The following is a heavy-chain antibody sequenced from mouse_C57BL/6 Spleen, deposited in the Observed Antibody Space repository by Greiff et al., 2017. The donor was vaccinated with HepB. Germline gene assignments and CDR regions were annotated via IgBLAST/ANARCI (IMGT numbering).Heavy chain of an antibody. V-gene: IGHV1-63*01. J-gene: IGHJ3*01. CDR2: IYPGGGYT. D-gene: IGHD2-4*01. Sequence: QVQLQQSGAELVRPGTSVKMSCKASGYTFTNYWIGWAKQRPGHGLEWIGDIYPGGGYTNYNEKLKGKATLTADKSSSTAYMQFSSLTSEDSAVYFCARYYDYDGAWFAYWGQGTLVTVSA. CDR3: ARYYDYDGAWFAY. CDR1: GYTFTNYW.